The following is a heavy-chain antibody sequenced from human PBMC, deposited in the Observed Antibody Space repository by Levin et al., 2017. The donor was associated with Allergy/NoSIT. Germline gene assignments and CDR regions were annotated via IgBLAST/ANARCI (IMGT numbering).Heavy chain of an antibody. D-gene: IGHD4-17*01. V-gene: IGHV3-30*18. CDR2: IFSDGNNK. CDR1: GFTFSTYG. CDR3: AKDGDYDV. J-gene: IGHJ6*04. Sequence: LSLTCAASGFTFSTYGFHWVRQAPGKGLEWVALIFSDGNNKYYADSVKGRFTISRDNSKSTLFLQMNSLRDEDTAVYYCAKDGDYDVWGKGTTVTVSS.